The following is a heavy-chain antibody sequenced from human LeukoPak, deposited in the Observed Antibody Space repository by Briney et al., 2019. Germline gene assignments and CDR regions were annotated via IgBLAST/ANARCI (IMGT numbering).Heavy chain of an antibody. CDR1: GLTFSSYA. CDR2: ISGSGGST. CDR3: AKAPYGGKGEYFQH. D-gene: IGHD4-23*01. J-gene: IGHJ1*01. V-gene: IGHV3-23*01. Sequence: GGSLRLSCAASGLTFSSYAMSWVRQAPGKGLEWVSAISGSGGSTYYADSAKGRFTISRDNSKNTLYLQMNSLRAEDTAVYYCAKAPYGGKGEYFQHWGQGTLVTVSS.